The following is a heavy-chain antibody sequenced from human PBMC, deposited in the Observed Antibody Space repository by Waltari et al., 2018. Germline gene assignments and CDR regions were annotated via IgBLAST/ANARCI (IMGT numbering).Heavy chain of an antibody. J-gene: IGHJ3*02. V-gene: IGHV3-53*01. CDR1: GFTVSSNY. CDR2: MYSGGST. CDR3: ARVEMATLYAFDI. Sequence: EVQLVESGGGLIQPGGSLRLSCAASGFTVSSNYMSWVCQAPGKGLAWVSVMYSGGSTYYADSLKGRFTISRDNSKNTLYLQMNSLRAEDTAVYYRARVEMATLYAFDIWGQGTMVTVSS. D-gene: IGHD5-12*01.